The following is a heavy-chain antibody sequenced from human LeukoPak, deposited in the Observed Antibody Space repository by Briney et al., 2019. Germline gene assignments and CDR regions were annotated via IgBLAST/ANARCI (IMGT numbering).Heavy chain of an antibody. CDR1: GGSFSGYY. CDR2: INHSGST. D-gene: IGHD6-6*01. Sequence: SETLSLTCAVYGGSFSGYYWSWIRQPPGKGLEWIGEINHSGSTNYNPSLKSRVTISVDTSKNQFSLKLSSVTAADTAVYYCARSMSIAARRTNYYGMDVWGQGTTVTVSS. CDR3: ARSMSIAARRTNYYGMDV. V-gene: IGHV4-34*01. J-gene: IGHJ6*02.